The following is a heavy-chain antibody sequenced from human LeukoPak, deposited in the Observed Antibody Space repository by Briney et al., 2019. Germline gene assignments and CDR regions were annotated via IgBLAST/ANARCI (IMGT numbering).Heavy chain of an antibody. Sequence: GGSLRLSCAASGFTFSSYAMSWVRQAPGKGLEWVSAISGSDGSTYYADSVKGRFTISRDNSKNTLYLQMNSLRAEDTAVYYCAKDSAVVVSLNFDYWGQGTLVTVSS. CDR3: AKDSAVVVSLNFDY. V-gene: IGHV3-23*01. J-gene: IGHJ4*02. D-gene: IGHD2-21*01. CDR1: GFTFSSYA. CDR2: ISGSDGST.